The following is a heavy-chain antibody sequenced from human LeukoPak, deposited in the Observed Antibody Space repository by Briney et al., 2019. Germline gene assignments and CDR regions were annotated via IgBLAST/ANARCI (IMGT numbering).Heavy chain of an antibody. CDR2: ISSSGSTI. J-gene: IGHJ6*02. V-gene: IGHV3-48*03. CDR1: GFTFSSYE. D-gene: IGHD3-10*01. CDR3: ARRGSGTYYYYGMDV. Sequence: GGSLRLSCAASGFTFSSYEMNWVRQAPGKGLEWVSYISSSGSTIYYADSVKGRSTISRDNAKNSLYLQMNSLRAEDTAVYYCARRGSGTYYYYGMDVWGQGTTVTVSS.